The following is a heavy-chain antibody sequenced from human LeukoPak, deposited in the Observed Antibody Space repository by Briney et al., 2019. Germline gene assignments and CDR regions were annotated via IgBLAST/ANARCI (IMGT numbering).Heavy chain of an antibody. CDR1: GGSISGYY. Sequence: SETLSLTCTVSGGSISGYYWSWIRQPPGQGLEWIGYIYASGSTNYNPSLKSRVTISVDSSKNQFSLKLSSVTAADTAVYYCARHRWLDPFDYWGQGTLVTVSS. J-gene: IGHJ4*02. V-gene: IGHV4-4*09. D-gene: IGHD6-19*01. CDR3: ARHRWLDPFDY. CDR2: IYASGST.